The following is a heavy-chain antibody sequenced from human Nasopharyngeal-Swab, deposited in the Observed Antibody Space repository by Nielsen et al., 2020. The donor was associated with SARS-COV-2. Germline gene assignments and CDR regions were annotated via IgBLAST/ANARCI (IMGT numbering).Heavy chain of an antibody. CDR1: GFTFSRYE. Sequence: LTRAASGFTFSRYEMNCVRQAPGKGLEWVSYISSSGSTIYYADSVKGQFTISRDNSKNTLYLQMNSLRAEDTAVYYCAKDRGCSGGSCYVHWYFDLWGRGTLVTVSS. CDR3: AKDRGCSGGSCYVHWYFDL. V-gene: IGHV3-48*03. D-gene: IGHD2-15*01. J-gene: IGHJ2*01. CDR2: ISSSGSTI.